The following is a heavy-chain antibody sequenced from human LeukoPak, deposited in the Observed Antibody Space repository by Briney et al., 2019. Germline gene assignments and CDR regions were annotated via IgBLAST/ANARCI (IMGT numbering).Heavy chain of an antibody. CDR3: ATPRSSYYYYGMDV. J-gene: IGHJ6*02. Sequence: PGGSLRLSCAASGFIFSSYAMSWVRQAPGKGLEWVSAISGGGDNTYYAASVKGRFTTTRDNSKNTLYLQMNSLRAEDTGLYYCATPRSSYYYYGMDVWGQGTTVIVSS. CDR2: ISGGGDNT. CDR1: GFIFSSYA. V-gene: IGHV3-23*01.